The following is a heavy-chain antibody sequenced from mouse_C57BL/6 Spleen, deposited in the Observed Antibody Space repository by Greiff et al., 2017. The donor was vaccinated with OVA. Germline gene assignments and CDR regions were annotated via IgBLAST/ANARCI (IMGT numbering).Heavy chain of an antibody. CDR2: IYPSDSET. CDR3: AKSGDYGSSYDAMDY. Sequence: QVQLQQPGAELVRPGSSVKLSCKASGYTFTSYWMHWVKQRPGQGLEWIGNIYPSDSETNYNQKFKDKATLTVDKSSSTAYMQLSSLTSEDSAVYYGAKSGDYGSSYDAMDYWGQGTSVTVSS. V-gene: IGHV1-61*01. J-gene: IGHJ4*01. CDR1: GYTFTSYW. D-gene: IGHD1-1*01.